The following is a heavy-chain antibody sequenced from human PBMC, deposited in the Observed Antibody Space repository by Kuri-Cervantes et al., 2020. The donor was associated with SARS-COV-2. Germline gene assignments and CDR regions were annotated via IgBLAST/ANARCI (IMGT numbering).Heavy chain of an antibody. CDR3: ARMTGGQLSGAFDI. Sequence: SGPTLVKPTQTLTLTCTFSGFSLSTSGVGVGWIRQPPGKALEWLARIDWDDDKFYSTSLKTRLTISKDTSKNQVVLTMTNMDPVDTATYYCARMTGGQLSGAFDIWGQGTRVTVSS. CDR1: GFSLSTSGVG. V-gene: IGHV2-70D*14. J-gene: IGHJ3*02. D-gene: IGHD6-6*01. CDR2: IDWDDDK.